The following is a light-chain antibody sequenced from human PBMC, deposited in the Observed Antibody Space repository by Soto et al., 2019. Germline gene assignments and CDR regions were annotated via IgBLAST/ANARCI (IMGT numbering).Light chain of an antibody. V-gene: IGLV1-44*01. CDR2: SNI. J-gene: IGLJ2*01. CDR3: QVWDSSSDHPVV. CDR1: ISNIGSNT. Sequence: QAVVTQPPSASGTPGQSVTISCSGGISNIGSNTVNWYQQLPGTAPRLLIYSNIYRPSGIPDRISGSYSGNTATLTISRVEAGDEADYYCQVWDSSSDHPVVFGGATKLTVL.